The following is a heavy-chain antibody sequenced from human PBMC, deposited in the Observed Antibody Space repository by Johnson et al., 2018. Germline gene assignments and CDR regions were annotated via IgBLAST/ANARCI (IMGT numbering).Heavy chain of an antibody. CDR2: IWYSGNNK. V-gene: IGHV3-33*01. D-gene: IGHD3-22*01. CDR3: ARDLDSSVYYSDVEYYYGMDV. Sequence: QVQLQESGGGVVQXGRSLRLXCAASGFTFSRYGMHWVRQAPGKGLEWVAIIWYSGNNKYYADFVKGRFLFSSKNSKNTLYPQMNSLRAEDTAVDYCARDLDSSVYYSDVEYYYGMDVCGQGTTVTVSS. J-gene: IGHJ6*02. CDR1: GFTFSRYG.